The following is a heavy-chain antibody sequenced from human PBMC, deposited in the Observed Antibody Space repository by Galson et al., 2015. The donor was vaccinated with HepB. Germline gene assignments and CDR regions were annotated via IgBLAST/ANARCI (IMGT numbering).Heavy chain of an antibody. CDR3: ARLLFRGSSFDF. CDR1: GYTFTNFW. D-gene: IGHD3-10*01. Sequence: QSGAEVKKPGDSLKISCKVSGYTFTNFWIGWVRQMPGKGLEWMGIVYPGDSDTKYSPSFEGQVTVSAERSINTAYLQWSGLKASDTAMYYCARLLFRGSSFDFWGQGTLVTVSS. V-gene: IGHV5-51*01. J-gene: IGHJ4*02. CDR2: VYPGDSDT.